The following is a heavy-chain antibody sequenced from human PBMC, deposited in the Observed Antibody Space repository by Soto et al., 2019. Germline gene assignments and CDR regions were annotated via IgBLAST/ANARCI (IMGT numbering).Heavy chain of an antibody. D-gene: IGHD6-13*01. CDR2: INSDGSST. Sequence: GGSLRLSCAASGFTFSSYWMHWVRQAPGKGLVWVSRINSDGSSTSYADSVKGRFTISRDNAKNTLYLQMNSLRAEDTAVYYCARDRSSSWYRDYYYGMDVWGQGTTVTSP. V-gene: IGHV3-74*01. CDR3: ARDRSSSWYRDYYYGMDV. J-gene: IGHJ6*02. CDR1: GFTFSSYW.